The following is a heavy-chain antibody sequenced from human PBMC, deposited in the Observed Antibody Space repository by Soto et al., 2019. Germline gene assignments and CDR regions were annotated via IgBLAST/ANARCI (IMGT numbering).Heavy chain of an antibody. CDR3: ARDPTPSSSWKLSAFDI. J-gene: IGHJ3*02. V-gene: IGHV4-4*07. D-gene: IGHD6-13*01. Sequence: QVQLQESGPGLVKPSETLSLTCTVSGGSISSYYWSWIRQPAGKGLEWIGRIYTSGSTNYNPSLKSRVTMSVDTSKNQFFLKLSPVTAADTAVYYCARDPTPSSSWKLSAFDIWGQGTMVTVSS. CDR1: GGSISSYY. CDR2: IYTSGST.